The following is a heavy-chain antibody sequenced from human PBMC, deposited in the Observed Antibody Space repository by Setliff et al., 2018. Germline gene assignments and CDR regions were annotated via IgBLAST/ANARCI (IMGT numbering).Heavy chain of an antibody. D-gene: IGHD6-13*01. CDR2: IYYSGST. V-gene: IGHV4-39*07. J-gene: IGHJ4*02. CDR1: GGSISSSSYY. Sequence: SETLSLTCTVSGGSISSSSYYWGWIRQPPGKGLEWIGSIYYSGSTNYNPSLKSRVTISVDTSKNQFSLKLTSVTAADTAVYYCARDRAAASSFDYWGQGTLVTVSS. CDR3: ARDRAAASSFDY.